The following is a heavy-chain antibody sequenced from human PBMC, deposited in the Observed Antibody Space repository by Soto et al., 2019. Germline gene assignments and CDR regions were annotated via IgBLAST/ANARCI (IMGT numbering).Heavy chain of an antibody. Sequence: ASVKVSCKASGYTFTGYAMHWVRQAPRQRLEWMGWINAGNGNTKYSQKFQGKVTITRDTSASTAYMELSSLRAEGTAVYYCARDGSSNSWYSTDVWGQGTTVTVSS. D-gene: IGHD2-2*02. CDR1: GYTFTGYA. J-gene: IGHJ6*02. V-gene: IGHV1-3*01. CDR2: INAGNGNT. CDR3: ARDGSSNSWYSTDV.